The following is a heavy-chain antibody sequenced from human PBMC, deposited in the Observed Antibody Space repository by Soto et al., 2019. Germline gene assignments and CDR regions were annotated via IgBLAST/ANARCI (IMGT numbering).Heavy chain of an antibody. CDR2: IWYDGSNK. V-gene: IGHV3-33*01. J-gene: IGHJ6*02. CDR3: ARGGSWPTVSVYYYGMVV. D-gene: IGHD6-13*01. CDR1: GFTFSSYG. Sequence: QVQLVESGGGVVQPGRSLRLSCAASGFTFSSYGMHWVRQAPGKGLEWVAVIWYDGSNKYYADSVKGRFTISRDNSKNTLYLQMNSLRAEDTAVYYCARGGSWPTVSVYYYGMVVWGQGTTVTVSS.